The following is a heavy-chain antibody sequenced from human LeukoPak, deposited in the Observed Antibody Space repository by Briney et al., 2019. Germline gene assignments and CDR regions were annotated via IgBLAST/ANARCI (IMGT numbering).Heavy chain of an antibody. CDR1: GGSLSSYY. D-gene: IGHD7-27*01. J-gene: IGHJ2*01. CDR2: IYDSGST. CDR3: ARGSNWDWYFDL. V-gene: IGHV4-59*01. Sequence: PSETLSLTCTVSGGSLSSYYWSWIRQPPEKGLKWIGYIYDSGSTNYNPSLKSRVTISIDTSKNQFSLKLSSVTAADTAVYYCARGSNWDWYFDLWGRGTLVTVSS.